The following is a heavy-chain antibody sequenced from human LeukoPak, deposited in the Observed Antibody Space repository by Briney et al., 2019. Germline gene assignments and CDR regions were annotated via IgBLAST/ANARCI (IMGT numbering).Heavy chain of an antibody. CDR2: ISGSGGST. CDR1: GFTFNNYW. CDR3: AKIGRYIAAAGAFDY. D-gene: IGHD6-13*01. J-gene: IGHJ4*02. Sequence: PGGSLRLSCAASGFTFNNYWLHWVRQAPGKGLEWVSAISGSGGSTYYADSVKGRFTISRDNSKNTLYLQMNSLRAEDTAIYYCAKIGRYIAAAGAFDYWGQGTLVTVSS. V-gene: IGHV3-23*01.